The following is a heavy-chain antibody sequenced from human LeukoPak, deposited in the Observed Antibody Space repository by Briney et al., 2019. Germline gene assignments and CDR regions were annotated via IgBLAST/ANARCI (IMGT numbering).Heavy chain of an antibody. V-gene: IGHV3-73*01. D-gene: IGHD1-26*01. CDR2: IRSKANSYAT. Sequence: PGGSLRLSCAASGFTFSGSAMHWVRQASGKGREWVGRIRSKANSYATAYAASVKGSFTISRDDSKNTAYLQMNSLKAENTAVYYCTTGDVPYEERNWGQGTLVTVSS. CDR1: GFTFSGSA. J-gene: IGHJ1*01. CDR3: TTGDVPYEERN.